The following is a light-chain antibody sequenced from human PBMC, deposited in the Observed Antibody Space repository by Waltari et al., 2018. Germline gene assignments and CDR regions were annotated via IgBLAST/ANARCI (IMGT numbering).Light chain of an antibody. CDR1: QNITSY. J-gene: IGKJ2*01. Sequence: DIQMAQSPSSLSASVGDRVAITCRASQNITSYLNWDQQKPEKAPNLLIYAASTLERWVPSRFTGSGSGTDFTLTISGLQPEDFATYYCQQSYGTPPYTFGPGTKLEMK. V-gene: IGKV1-39*01. CDR3: QQSYGTPPYT. CDR2: AAS.